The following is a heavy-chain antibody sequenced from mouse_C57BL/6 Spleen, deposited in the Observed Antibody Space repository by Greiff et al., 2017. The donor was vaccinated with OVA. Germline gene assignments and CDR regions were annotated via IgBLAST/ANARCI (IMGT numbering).Heavy chain of an antibody. Sequence: EVKLVESGGGLVQSGRSLRLSCATSGFTFSDFYMEWVRQAPGKGLEWIAASRNKANDYTTEYSASVKGRFIVSRDTSQSILYLQMNALRAEDTAIYYCARGITTVVARYWYFDVWGTGTTVTVSS. CDR2: SRNKANDYTT. V-gene: IGHV7-1*01. CDR1: GFTFSDFY. CDR3: ARGITTVVARYWYFDV. D-gene: IGHD1-1*01. J-gene: IGHJ1*03.